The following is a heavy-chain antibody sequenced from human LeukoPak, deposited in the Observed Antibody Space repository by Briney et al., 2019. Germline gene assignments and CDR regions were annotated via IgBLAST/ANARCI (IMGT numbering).Heavy chain of an antibody. CDR2: INSDGSST. Sequence: RLSCXXXGFTXXXYWMHWVRQAPGKGLVWVSRINSDGSSTNYADSVKGRFTISRDNAKNTLYLQMNSLRAEDTAVYYCARDWGTYGMDVWGQGTTVTVSS. CDR3: ARDWGTYGMDV. J-gene: IGHJ6*02. V-gene: IGHV3-74*01. CDR1: GFTXXXYW. D-gene: IGHD3-16*01.